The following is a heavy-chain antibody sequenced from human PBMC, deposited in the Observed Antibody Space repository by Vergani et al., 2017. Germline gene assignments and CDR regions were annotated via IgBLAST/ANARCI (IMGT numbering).Heavy chain of an antibody. CDR2: ISGSGGST. V-gene: IGHV3-23*04. J-gene: IGHJ4*02. Sequence: EVQLVESGGGVVRPGGSLRLSCAASGFTFSSYAMSWVRQAPGKGLEWVSAISGSGGSTYYADSVKGRFTISRDNSKNTLYLQMNSLRAEDTAVYYCAKAPRSGWWGDHFDYWGQGTLVTVSS. D-gene: IGHD6-19*01. CDR1: GFTFSSYA. CDR3: AKAPRSGWWGDHFDY.